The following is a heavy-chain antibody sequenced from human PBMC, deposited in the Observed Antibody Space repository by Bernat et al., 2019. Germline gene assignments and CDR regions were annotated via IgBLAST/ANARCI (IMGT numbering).Heavy chain of an antibody. CDR2: IKQDGSEK. CDR1: GFSITSNNW. CDR3: ARTRVVVAATGGAFDI. V-gene: IGHV3-7*03. D-gene: IGHD2-15*01. Sequence: VQLQESGPGLVKPSDTLSLTCAVSGFSITSNNWWGWIRQAPGKGLEWVANIKQDGSEKYYVDSVKGRFTISRDNAKNSLCLQMNSLRAEDTAVYYCARTRVVVAATGGAFDIWGQGTMVTVSS. J-gene: IGHJ3*02.